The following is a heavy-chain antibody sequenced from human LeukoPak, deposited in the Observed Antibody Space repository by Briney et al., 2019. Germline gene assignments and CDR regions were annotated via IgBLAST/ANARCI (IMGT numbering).Heavy chain of an antibody. D-gene: IGHD2-8*02. V-gene: IGHV4-61*03. J-gene: IGHJ5*01. CDR3: ARGNYWSGGFDC. CDR2: FYNSGST. CDR1: GGSISSGGYS. Sequence: PSETLSLTCAVSGGSISSGGYSWSWIRQPPGKGPEWIGHFYNSGSTNYNPSLKSRVTISGDTSKNHFSLNLSSVTAADTAVYYCARGNYWSGGFDCWGQGTLVTVSS.